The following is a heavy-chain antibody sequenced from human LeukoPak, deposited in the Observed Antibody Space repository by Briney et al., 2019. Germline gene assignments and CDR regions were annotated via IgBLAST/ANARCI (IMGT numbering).Heavy chain of an antibody. CDR3: ARGDLPAALPEYFQH. D-gene: IGHD2-2*01. J-gene: IGHJ1*01. CDR1: GGSFSGYY. Sequence: PSETLSLTCAVYGGSFSGYYWSWIRQPPGKGLEWIGEINHSGSTNYNPSLKSRVTISVDTSKNQFSLKLSSVTAADTAVYYCARGDLPAALPEYFQHWGQGTLVTVSS. V-gene: IGHV4-34*01. CDR2: INHSGST.